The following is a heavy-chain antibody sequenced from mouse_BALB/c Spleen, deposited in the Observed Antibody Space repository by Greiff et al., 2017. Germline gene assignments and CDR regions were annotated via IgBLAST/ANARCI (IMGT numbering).Heavy chain of an antibody. CDR1: GFNIKDTY. CDR3: ARSDGYSAMDD. CDR2: IDPANGNT. V-gene: IGHV14-3*02. D-gene: IGHD2-3*01. Sequence: VQLQQSGAELVKPGASVKLSCTASGFNIKDTYMHWVKQRPEQGLEWIGRIDPANGNTKYDPKFQGKATITADTSSNTAYLQLSSLTSEDTAVYYCARSDGYSAMDDWGQGTSVTVSS. J-gene: IGHJ4*01.